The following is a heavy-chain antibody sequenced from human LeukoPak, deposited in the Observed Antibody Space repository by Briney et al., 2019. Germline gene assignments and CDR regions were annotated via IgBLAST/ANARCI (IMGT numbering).Heavy chain of an antibody. Sequence: GGSLRLSCAASGFTFDDYGMSWVRQAPGTGLEWVSGINWNGGSTGYADSVKGRFTISRDNAKNSLYLQMNSLRAEDTALYYCARVPVDYYYYMDVWGKGTTVTASS. V-gene: IGHV3-20*04. CDR2: INWNGGST. CDR1: GFTFDDYG. J-gene: IGHJ6*03. D-gene: IGHD4-23*01. CDR3: ARVPVDYYYYMDV.